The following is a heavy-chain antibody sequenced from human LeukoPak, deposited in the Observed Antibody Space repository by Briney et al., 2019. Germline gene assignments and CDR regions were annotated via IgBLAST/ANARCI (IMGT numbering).Heavy chain of an antibody. CDR3: ARAAYDYGDPILHFDY. CDR1: GGTFSSYA. J-gene: IGHJ4*02. V-gene: IGHV1-69*04. D-gene: IGHD4-17*01. CDR2: IIPIFGIA. Sequence: SVKVSCKASGGTFSSYAISWVRQSPGQGLEWMGRIIPIFGIANYAQKFQGRVTITADKSTSTAYMELSSLRSEDTAVYYCARAAYDYGDPILHFDYWGQGTLVTVSS.